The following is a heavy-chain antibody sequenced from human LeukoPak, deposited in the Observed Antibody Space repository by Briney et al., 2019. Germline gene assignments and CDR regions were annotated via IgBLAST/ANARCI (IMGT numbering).Heavy chain of an antibody. V-gene: IGHV3-23*01. D-gene: IGHD3-10*01. CDR2: IISNGGST. CDR3: AKGRSLSPFDP. J-gene: IGHJ5*02. CDR1: GFTFSSYA. Sequence: GGSLRLSCAASGFTFSSYAMSWVRQAPGEGLEWVSTIISNGGSTYYADSVRGRFTVSRDNSKDTLYLQMDGLRAEDTALYYCAKGRSLSPFDPWGQGSLATVSS.